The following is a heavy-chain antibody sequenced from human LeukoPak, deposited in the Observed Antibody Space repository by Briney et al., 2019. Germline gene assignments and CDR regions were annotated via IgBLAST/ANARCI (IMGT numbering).Heavy chain of an antibody. Sequence: PGGSLRLSCAASGFTFSSYAMHWVRQAPGKGLEWVAVISYDGSNKYYADSVKGRFTISRDNSKNTLYLQMNSLRAEDTAVYYCARLDYGDYRGPLFDYWGQGTLVTVSS. V-gene: IGHV3-30-3*01. CDR2: ISYDGSNK. CDR3: ARLDYGDYRGPLFDY. D-gene: IGHD4-17*01. CDR1: GFTFSSYA. J-gene: IGHJ4*02.